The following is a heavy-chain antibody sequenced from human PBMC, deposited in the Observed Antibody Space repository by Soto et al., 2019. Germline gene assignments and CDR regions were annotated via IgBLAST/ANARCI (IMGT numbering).Heavy chain of an antibody. D-gene: IGHD3-9*01. CDR3: AREDILGVRSFDY. CDR2: ISSGSKTI. CDR1: GFTFSGYS. Sequence: VHLVESGGGVVQPGRSLRLSCAASGFTFSGYSVNWVRQAPGKGLEWVSYISSGSKTIYYAESVKGRFTVSRDNARNSQYLQMNSLRDEDTAVYYCAREDILGVRSFDYWGQGTLVTVSS. V-gene: IGHV3-48*02. J-gene: IGHJ4*02.